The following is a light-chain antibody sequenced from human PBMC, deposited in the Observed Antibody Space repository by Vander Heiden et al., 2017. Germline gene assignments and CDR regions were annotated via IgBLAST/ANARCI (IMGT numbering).Light chain of an antibody. J-gene: IGKJ1*01. CDR2: LSS. CDR1: QSLLHTNGYNY. CDR3: RQALQAPRT. V-gene: IGKV2-28*01. Sequence: DIVMTQSPLSLPVTPGEPASISCRSSQSLLHTNGYNYLDWYLQKPGQSPQLLIYLSSNRPSGVPDRFSGSGSGTDFTLKISRVEAEDVGVYYCRQALQAPRTFGQGTKVEVK.